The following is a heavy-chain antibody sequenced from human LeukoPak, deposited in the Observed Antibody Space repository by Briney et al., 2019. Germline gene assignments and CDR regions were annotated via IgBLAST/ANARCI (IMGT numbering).Heavy chain of an antibody. V-gene: IGHV3-30*04. CDR3: ARDLPSGSYCFRSETSLDY. CDR1: GFTFSSYA. D-gene: IGHD1-26*01. J-gene: IGHJ4*02. CDR2: ISYDGSNK. Sequence: GGSLRLSCAASGFTFSSYAMHWVRQAPGKGLEWVAVISYDGSNKYYADSVKGRFTISRDNSKNTLYLQMNSLRAEDTAVYYCARDLPSGSYCFRSETSLDYWGQGTLVTVSS.